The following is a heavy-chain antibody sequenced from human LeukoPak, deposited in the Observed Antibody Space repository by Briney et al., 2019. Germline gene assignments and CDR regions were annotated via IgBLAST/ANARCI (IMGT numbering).Heavy chain of an antibody. J-gene: IGHJ4*02. V-gene: IGHV3-23*01. D-gene: IGHD3-22*01. CDR3: AXXXPXXGYYLRYFDY. CDR2: ISDSGGST. Sequence: GGPLRLSCAASGFTFSSYAMSWVRQAPGKGLEWVSAISDSGGSTYYADSVKGRFIISRDNSKNTLYLQMNSLRAEDTAVYYCAXXXPXXGYYLRYFDYWGQGTLVTVSX. CDR1: GFTFSSYA.